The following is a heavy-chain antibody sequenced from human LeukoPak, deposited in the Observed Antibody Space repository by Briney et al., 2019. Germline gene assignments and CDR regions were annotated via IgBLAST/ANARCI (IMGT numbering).Heavy chain of an antibody. CDR2: ISWNSGSI. D-gene: IGHD6-19*01. CDR3: AKDADARGWFYYFDY. CDR1: GFTFDDYA. V-gene: IGHV3-9*01. Sequence: SLRLSCAASGFTFDDYAMHWVRQAPGKGLEWVSGISWNSGSIGYADSVKGRFTISRDNAKNSLYLQMNSLRAEDTALYYCAKDADARGWFYYFDYWGQGTLVTVSS. J-gene: IGHJ4*02.